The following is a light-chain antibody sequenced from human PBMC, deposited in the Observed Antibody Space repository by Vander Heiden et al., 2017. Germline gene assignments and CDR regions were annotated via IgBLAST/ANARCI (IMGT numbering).Light chain of an antibody. CDR1: SSDVGGYDY. J-gene: IGLJ2*01. V-gene: IGLV2-14*03. Sequence: QSALTQPASVSVSPGQSITISCTGTSSDVGGYDYVSWYQQHPGKAPKLMIYGVSNRPPGVSNRFSGSKSGNTASLTISGLQAEDEADYYCSSYSTSGTLVVFGGGTKLTVL. CDR3: SSYSTSGTLVV. CDR2: GVS.